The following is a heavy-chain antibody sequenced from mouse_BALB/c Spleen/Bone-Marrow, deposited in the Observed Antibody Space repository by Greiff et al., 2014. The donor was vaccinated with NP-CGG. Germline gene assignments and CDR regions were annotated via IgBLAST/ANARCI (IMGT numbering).Heavy chain of an antibody. J-gene: IGHJ3*01. CDR1: GFTFSNYA. D-gene: IGHD1-1*01. Sequence: DVQLLESGGDLVKPGESLKLPCAAPGFTFSNYALPWVRQTPEKRLEWVASISTGGSTYYLDSKKGRFTISRDSARNILYLQMSSLRSEDTAMYCCRRNYYGSFAYWGQGTLVTVSA. CDR2: ISTGGST. V-gene: IGHV5-6-5*01. CDR3: RRNYYGSFAY.